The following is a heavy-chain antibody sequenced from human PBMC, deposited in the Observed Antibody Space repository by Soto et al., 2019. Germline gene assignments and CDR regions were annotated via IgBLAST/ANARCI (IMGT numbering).Heavy chain of an antibody. CDR2: IYYSGST. Sequence: QVQLQESGPGLVKPSQTLSLTCTVSGGSISSGDYYWSWIRQPPGKGLEWIGYIYYSGSTYYNPSLKSRVTIAVDTSKNQFSLKLSSVTAADTAVYYCARDASYGSGSYGPCLDPWGQGTLVTVSS. CDR3: ARDASYGSGSYGPCLDP. D-gene: IGHD3-10*01. V-gene: IGHV4-30-4*01. CDR1: GGSISSGDYY. J-gene: IGHJ5*02.